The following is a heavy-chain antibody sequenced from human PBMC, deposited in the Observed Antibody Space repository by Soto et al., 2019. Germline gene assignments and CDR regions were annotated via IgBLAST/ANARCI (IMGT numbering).Heavy chain of an antibody. Sequence: QITLKESGPTLVKPTQTLTLTCSFSGFPLTTSGVGVGWVRQSPEKTLEWLALIFWDDDKRYRPALRSRLTIAKDTSKTQVVMTLPNVEPVDTATYYCARILTATGGHFASWGKGALVTVSS. CDR2: IFWDDDK. J-gene: IGHJ4*02. D-gene: IGHD7-27*01. CDR3: ARILTATGGHFAS. V-gene: IGHV2-5*02. CDR1: GFPLTTSGVG.